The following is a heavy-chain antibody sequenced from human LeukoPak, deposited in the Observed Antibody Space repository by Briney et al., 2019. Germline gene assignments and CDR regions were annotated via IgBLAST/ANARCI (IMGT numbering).Heavy chain of an antibody. CDR3: AKDPNGSGPDFDY. Sequence: GWSLRLSCAASGFTFSSYAMTWVRQAPGKGLEWVSGISGSGGSTNYADSVKGRFTISRDNSKDTLYLQMNSLRAEDTAVYYCAKDPNGSGPDFDYWGQGTLVTVSS. J-gene: IGHJ4*02. CDR1: GFTFSSYA. D-gene: IGHD3-10*01. CDR2: ISGSGGST. V-gene: IGHV3-23*01.